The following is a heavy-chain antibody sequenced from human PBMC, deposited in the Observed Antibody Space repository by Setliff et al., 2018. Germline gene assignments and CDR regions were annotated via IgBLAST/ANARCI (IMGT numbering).Heavy chain of an antibody. Sequence: PSETLSLTCAVYGGSFSGYYWSWIRQPPGKGLEWIGEINHSGSTNYNPSLKSRVTISVDTSKNQFSLKLSSVTAADTAVYYCARDGRTRYYYYYMDVWGKGTTVTVSS. J-gene: IGHJ6*03. CDR3: ARDGRTRYYYYYMDV. V-gene: IGHV4-34*01. CDR1: GGSFSGYY. CDR2: INHSGST.